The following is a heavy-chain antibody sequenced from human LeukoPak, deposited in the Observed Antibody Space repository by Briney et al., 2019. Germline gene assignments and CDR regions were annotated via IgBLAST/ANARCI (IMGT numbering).Heavy chain of an antibody. CDR1: GFTFSSYS. D-gene: IGHD2-2*01. CDR3: AREVVVPAAARHYYYYYYMDV. V-gene: IGHV3-21*01. CDR2: ISSSSSSYI. Sequence: PGGSLRLSCAASGFTFSSYSMNWVRQAPGKGLEWVSSISSSSSSYIYCADSVKGRFTISRDNAKNSLYLQMNSLRAEDTAVYYCAREVVVPAAARHYYYYYYMDVWGKGTTVTVSS. J-gene: IGHJ6*03.